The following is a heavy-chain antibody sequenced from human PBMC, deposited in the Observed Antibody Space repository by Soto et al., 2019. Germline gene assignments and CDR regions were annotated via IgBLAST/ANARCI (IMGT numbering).Heavy chain of an antibody. D-gene: IGHD3-3*01. Sequence: ASVKVSCKVSGYTLTELSMHWVRQAPGKGLEWMGGFDPEDGETIYAQKFQGRVTMTEDTSTDTAYMELSSLRSEDTAVYYCALTRITIFGVVRNAFDFWGQGTMVTISS. V-gene: IGHV1-24*01. CDR2: FDPEDGET. CDR1: GYTLTELS. CDR3: ALTRITIFGVVRNAFDF. J-gene: IGHJ3*01.